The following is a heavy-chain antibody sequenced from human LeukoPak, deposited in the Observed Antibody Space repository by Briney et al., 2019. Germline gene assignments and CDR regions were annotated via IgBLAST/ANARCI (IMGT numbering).Heavy chain of an antibody. CDR1: GYTFTGYY. Sequence: ASLKVSCKASGYTFTGYYMHWVRQAPGQGLERMGWINPNSGGTNYAQKFQGRVTMTRDTSISTAYMELSRLRSDDTAVYYCARDWTYRHPGVDYWGQGTLVTVSS. V-gene: IGHV1-2*02. J-gene: IGHJ4*02. CDR2: INPNSGGT. CDR3: ARDWTYRHPGVDY. D-gene: IGHD3/OR15-3a*01.